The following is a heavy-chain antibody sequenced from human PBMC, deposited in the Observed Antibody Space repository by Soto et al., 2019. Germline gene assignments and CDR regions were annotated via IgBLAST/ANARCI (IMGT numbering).Heavy chain of an antibody. J-gene: IGHJ6*02. V-gene: IGHV1-69*01. Sequence: QVQLVQSGAEVKKPGSSVKVSCKASGGTFSSYAISWVRQAPGQGLEWMGGIIPIFGTAKYAQKFQGRVTITADDSTSTAYMERSSLRSEDTAVYYCARALAVAGTHSYYYYYGMDVWGQGTTVTVSS. D-gene: IGHD6-19*01. CDR1: GGTFSSYA. CDR2: IIPIFGTA. CDR3: ARALAVAGTHSYYYYYGMDV.